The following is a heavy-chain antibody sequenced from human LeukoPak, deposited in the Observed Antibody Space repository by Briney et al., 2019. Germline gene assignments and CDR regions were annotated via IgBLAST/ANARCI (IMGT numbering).Heavy chain of an antibody. J-gene: IGHJ4*02. CDR2: IWYDGSNK. Sequence: GGSLRLSCAASGFTFSSYGMHWVRQAPGKGLEWVAVIWYDGSNKYYADSVKGRFTISRDNSKNTLYLQMNSLRAEDTAVYYCARGGQRKLGKRTYYFDYWGQGTLVTVSS. V-gene: IGHV3-33*01. CDR3: ARGGQRKLGKRTYYFDY. D-gene: IGHD7-27*01. CDR1: GFTFSSYG.